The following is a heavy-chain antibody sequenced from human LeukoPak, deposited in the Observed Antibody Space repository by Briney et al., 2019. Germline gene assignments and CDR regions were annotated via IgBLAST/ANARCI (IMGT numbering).Heavy chain of an antibody. V-gene: IGHV1-2*02. CDR2: INPNGGGT. D-gene: IGHD4-11*01. Sequence: ASVKVSCKASGYTFAAFHIHWVRQAPGQGLEWMGWINPNGGGTIYAPKFQGRVTMTRDTSITTAYMELNSLRSDDTAVYYCARSHDYTNYAAPWGQGTLVTVSS. CDR1: GYTFAAFH. CDR3: ARSHDYTNYAAP. J-gene: IGHJ5*02.